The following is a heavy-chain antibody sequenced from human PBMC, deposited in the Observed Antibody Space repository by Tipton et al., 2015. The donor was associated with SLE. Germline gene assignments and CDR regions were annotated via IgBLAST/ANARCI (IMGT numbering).Heavy chain of an antibody. CDR3: AREIVFYGEAGYSDAPFDY. J-gene: IGHJ4*02. Sequence: QLVQSGAELKKPGASVKVSCKASGYTFSSHGISWVRQAPGQGLEWMGWINIYNDKIDYAQKFQGRVTMTKDTSTGTVYMELSRLRSDDTAVYYCAREIVFYGEAGYSDAPFDYWGQGTFVTVSS. CDR2: INIYNDKI. V-gene: IGHV1-18*01. D-gene: IGHD3-9*01. CDR1: GYTFSSHG.